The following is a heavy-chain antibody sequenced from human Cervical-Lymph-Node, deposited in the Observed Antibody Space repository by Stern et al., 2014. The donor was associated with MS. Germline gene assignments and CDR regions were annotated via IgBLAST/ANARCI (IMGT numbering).Heavy chain of an antibody. Sequence: VQLVESGAEVKKPGDSVKVSCKASGYTYINYGISWVRQAPGKGLEWMGRISAYNGNTSYAQDLQGRVTMSTDTFTSTAYLELRSLRSDDTAVYYCARLRGFSSKAPDYWGQGTLVTVSS. J-gene: IGHJ4*02. CDR2: ISAYNGNT. CDR3: ARLRGFSSKAPDY. D-gene: IGHD5-18*01. V-gene: IGHV1-18*01. CDR1: GYTYINYG.